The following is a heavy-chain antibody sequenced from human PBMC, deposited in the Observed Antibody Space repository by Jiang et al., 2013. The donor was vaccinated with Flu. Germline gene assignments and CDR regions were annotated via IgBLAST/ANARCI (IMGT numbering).Heavy chain of an antibody. V-gene: IGHV4-31*02. J-gene: IGHJ4*02. CDR1: GYY. D-gene: IGHD2-15*01. CDR2: IYYSGSA. CDR3: ARSKSTGLSWWDY. Sequence: GYYWSWIRQHPGKGLEWIGYIYYSGSAYYNPSLKSRVTISVDTSKNQFSLRLSSVTAADTAVYYCARSKSTGLSWWDYWGQGTLVTVSS.